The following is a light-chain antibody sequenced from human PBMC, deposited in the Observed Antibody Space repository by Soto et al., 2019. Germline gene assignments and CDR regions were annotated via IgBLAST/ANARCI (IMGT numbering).Light chain of an antibody. V-gene: IGKV1-39*01. J-gene: IGKJ1*01. CDR3: QQSYSIPWT. Sequence: DIQMTQSPSSLPASVGDRITISCRASQTITSFLNWYQHKPGKAPKLLIYAASSLQSGVPSRFSGSGFGTDCTLTISSLQPEDFATYYCQQSYSIPWTFGQGTKVDI. CDR1: QTITSF. CDR2: AAS.